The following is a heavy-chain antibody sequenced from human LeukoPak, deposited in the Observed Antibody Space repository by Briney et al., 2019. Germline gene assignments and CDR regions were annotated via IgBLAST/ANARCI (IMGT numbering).Heavy chain of an antibody. Sequence: SETLSLTCTVSGGSISSYYWNWIRQPPGKGLEWIGYGSYSGSTDYNPSLKSRVTVSVDTSKNQFSLKLSSVTAADTAVYYCARAYGSYSFDYWGQGTLVTVSS. CDR1: GGSISSYY. CDR3: ARAYGSYSFDY. V-gene: IGHV4-59*01. CDR2: GSYSGST. J-gene: IGHJ4*02. D-gene: IGHD1-26*01.